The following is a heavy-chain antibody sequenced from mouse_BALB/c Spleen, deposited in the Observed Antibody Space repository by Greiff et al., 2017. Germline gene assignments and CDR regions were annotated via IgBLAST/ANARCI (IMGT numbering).Heavy chain of an antibody. D-gene: IGHD4-1*02. CDR2: ISSGSSTI. CDR1: GFTFSSFG. J-gene: IGHJ3*01. CDR3: ARSSTGPWFAY. Sequence: EVQLVESGGGLVQPGGSRKLSCAASGFTFSSFGMHWVRQAPEKGLEWVAYISSGSSTIYYADTVKGRFTISRDNPKNTLFLQMTSLRSEDTAMYYCARSSTGPWFAYWGQGTLVTVSA. V-gene: IGHV5-17*02.